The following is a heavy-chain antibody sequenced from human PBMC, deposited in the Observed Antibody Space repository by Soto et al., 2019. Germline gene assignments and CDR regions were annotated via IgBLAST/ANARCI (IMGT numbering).Heavy chain of an antibody. CDR1: GGTFSSYA. Sequence: SVKVSCKASGGTFSSYAISWVRQAPGQGLEWMGGIIPIFGTANYAQKFQGRVTITADESTSTAYMELSSLRSEDTAVYYCARAPLYYYDSSGEYYFDYWGQGTLVTVSS. D-gene: IGHD3-22*01. CDR3: ARAPLYYYDSSGEYYFDY. CDR2: IIPIFGTA. J-gene: IGHJ4*02. V-gene: IGHV1-69*13.